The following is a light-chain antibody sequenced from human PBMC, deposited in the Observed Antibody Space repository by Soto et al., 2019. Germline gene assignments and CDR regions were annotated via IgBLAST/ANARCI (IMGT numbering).Light chain of an antibody. CDR3: QQRSNWPPLT. V-gene: IGKV3-11*01. Sequence: EIVLTQSPATLSSFPGDRVTLSCRASQAVNTRLAWYQHRPGQAPRLLIYDASNRATGIPARFSGSGSGTDFTLTISSLEPEDFAVYYCQQRSNWPPLTFGQGTKLEIK. J-gene: IGKJ2*01. CDR2: DAS. CDR1: QAVNTR.